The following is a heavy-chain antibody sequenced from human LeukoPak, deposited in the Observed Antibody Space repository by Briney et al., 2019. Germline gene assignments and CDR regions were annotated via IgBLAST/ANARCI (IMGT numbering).Heavy chain of an antibody. J-gene: IGHJ4*02. D-gene: IGHD4-17*01. CDR1: GFTFSSYA. V-gene: IGHV3-23*01. CDR3: AKDRTYGHFVARLIDY. Sequence: GGSLRLSCVASGFTFSSYAMSWVRQAPGEGMEWVSVISGSGGSTYYADSVKGRFTISRDNSKNTLFLQMNSLRAEDTAVYYCAKDRTYGHFVARLIDYWGQGTLVTVSS. CDR2: ISGSGGST.